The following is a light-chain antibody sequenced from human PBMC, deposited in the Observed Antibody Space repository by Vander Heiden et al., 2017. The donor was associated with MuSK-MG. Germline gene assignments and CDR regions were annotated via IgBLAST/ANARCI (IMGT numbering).Light chain of an antibody. CDR3: QQYESYSPVT. J-gene: IGKJ4*01. CDR1: QSIGVW. V-gene: IGKV1-5*03. Sequence: DIQMPPSPSTLSASVGDRVTITCRASQSIGVWFAWYQQKPGKAPNLLIYKASTLESGVPSRFSGSGSGTEFTLTIRSLQPDDSASYYCQQYESYSPVTFGGGTKVEIK. CDR2: KAS.